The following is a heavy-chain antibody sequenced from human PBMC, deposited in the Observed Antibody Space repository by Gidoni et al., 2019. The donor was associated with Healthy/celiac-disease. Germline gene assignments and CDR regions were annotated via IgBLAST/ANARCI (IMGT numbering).Heavy chain of an antibody. CDR2: IYYSGST. J-gene: IGHJ4*02. D-gene: IGHD3-3*01. CDR3: ARRGEIWSGSSSFDY. Sequence: QVQLQESGPGLVKPSETLSLTCTVSGGSISSYYWSGIRQPPGKGLEWIGCIYYSGSTNCNPSLKSRVTISVDTSKNQFSLKLSSVTAADTAVYYCARRGEIWSGSSSFDYWGQGTLVTVSS. V-gene: IGHV4-59*01. CDR1: GGSISSYY.